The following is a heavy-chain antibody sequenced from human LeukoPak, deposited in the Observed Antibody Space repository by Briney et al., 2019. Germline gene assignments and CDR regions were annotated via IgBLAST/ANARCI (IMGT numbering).Heavy chain of an antibody. J-gene: IGHJ2*01. CDR2: ISSSSYYI. D-gene: IGHD2-15*01. CDR1: GFTFTSYW. V-gene: IGHV3-21*01. Sequence: GGSLRLSCAASGFTFTSYWMNWVRQAPGKVLEWVSSISSSSYYIYYADSVKGRFTISRDNAKNSLYLQMNSLRAEDTAVYYCAREVPRGSGLPGYFDLWGRGTLVTVSS. CDR3: AREVPRGSGLPGYFDL.